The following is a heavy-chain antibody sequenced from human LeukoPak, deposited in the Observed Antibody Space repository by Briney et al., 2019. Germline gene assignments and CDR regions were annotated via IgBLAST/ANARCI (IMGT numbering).Heavy chain of an antibody. V-gene: IGHV3-23*01. CDR3: ARDPNGDYIGAFDF. J-gene: IGHJ3*01. Sequence: GGSLRLSCTGSGFTFSSYTLHWVRQAPGKGLEWVSAIRGSGAYTFYADAVKGRFTVSRDNSKNTLFLQMDNLRAEDTAVYYCARDPNGDYIGAFDFWGQGTRVTVSS. CDR2: IRGSGAYT. CDR1: GFTFSSYT. D-gene: IGHD4-17*01.